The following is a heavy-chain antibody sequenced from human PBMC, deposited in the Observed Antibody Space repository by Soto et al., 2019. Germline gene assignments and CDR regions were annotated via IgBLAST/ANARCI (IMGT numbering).Heavy chain of an antibody. D-gene: IGHD6-13*01. V-gene: IGHV4-4*07. Sequence: AETLSLTCTVSVASITTYYWSWIRPPAGKGLEWIGRIDTSGDTNYNPSLKSRVTMSVDTSKKQFSLKLTYVTAADTDVYYCARYSNNWFQTEGMDVWGQGTTVTVSS. CDR1: VASITTYY. CDR3: ARYSNNWFQTEGMDV. J-gene: IGHJ6*02. CDR2: IDTSGDT.